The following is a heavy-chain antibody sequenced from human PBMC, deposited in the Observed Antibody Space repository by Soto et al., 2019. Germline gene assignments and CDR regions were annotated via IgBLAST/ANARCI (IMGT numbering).Heavy chain of an antibody. V-gene: IGHV1-69*06. D-gene: IGHD5-12*01. CDR2: IVPLFGTA. CDR3: ARGRTDGYKYYFDY. Sequence: SVKVSCKASGGTFSSFAISWVRQAPGQGLEWMGGIVPLFGTANSAQKFQGRVTITADKSTSTAYMELSSLRSEDTAVYYCARGRTDGYKYYFDYWGQGTLVTVSS. J-gene: IGHJ4*02. CDR1: GGTFSSFA.